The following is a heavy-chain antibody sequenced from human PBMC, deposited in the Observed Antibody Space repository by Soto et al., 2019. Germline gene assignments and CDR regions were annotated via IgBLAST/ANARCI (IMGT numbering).Heavy chain of an antibody. Sequence: ESGGGVVQPGRSLRLSCAASGFTFSSYGMHWVRQAPGKGLAWVAVISYDGSNKYYADSVKGRFTIYRDNSKNTLYLQMNSLRAEDTAVYYCAKEGGSSRVMRPYYYYGMDVWGQGTTVTVSS. CDR1: GFTFSSYG. D-gene: IGHD6-13*01. J-gene: IGHJ6*02. CDR3: AKEGGSSRVMRPYYYYGMDV. CDR2: ISYDGSNK. V-gene: IGHV3-30*18.